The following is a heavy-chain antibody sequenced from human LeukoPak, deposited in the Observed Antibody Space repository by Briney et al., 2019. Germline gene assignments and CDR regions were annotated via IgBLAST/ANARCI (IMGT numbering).Heavy chain of an antibody. CDR1: GGSITSTSYY. J-gene: IGHJ5*01. CDR3: ARPSVRYYDRNGFPNWFDS. V-gene: IGHV4-30-2*01. CDR2: TNHSGST. D-gene: IGHD3-22*01. Sequence: PSQTLSLTCTLSGGSITSTSYYWSWIRQPPGKGLEWIGYTNHSGSTYYNPSLKSRVTISVDASKNQFSLKLSSVTAADTAVYYCARPSVRYYDRNGFPNWFDSWGQGTLVTVSS.